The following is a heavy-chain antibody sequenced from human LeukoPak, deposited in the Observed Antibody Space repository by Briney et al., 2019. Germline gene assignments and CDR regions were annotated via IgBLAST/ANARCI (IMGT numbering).Heavy chain of an antibody. D-gene: IGHD2-21*01. V-gene: IGHV1-18*01. CDR2: ISAYNGNT. CDR3: ARDHGHKSVDY. Sequence: ASVKVSCKASGYTFSSYGISWLRQAPGQGLEWMGWISAYNGNTNYAQKFQSRVTMTTDTSTSTLYMEVRSLRSDDTAVYYCARDHGHKSVDYWGQGTLVTVSS. J-gene: IGHJ4*02. CDR1: GYTFSSYG.